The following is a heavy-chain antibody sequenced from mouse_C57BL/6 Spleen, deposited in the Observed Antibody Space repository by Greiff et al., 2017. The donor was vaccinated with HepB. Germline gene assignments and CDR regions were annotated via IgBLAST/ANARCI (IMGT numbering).Heavy chain of an antibody. V-gene: IGHV5-16*01. CDR1: GFTFSDYY. CDR2: INYDGSST. D-gene: IGHD1-1*01. Sequence: VQLKESEGGLVQPGSSMKLSCTASGFTFSDYYMAWVRQVPEKGLEWVANINYDGSSTYYLDSLKSRFIISRDNAKNILYLQMSSLKSEDTATYYCARGLITTAMDYWGQGTSVTVSS. J-gene: IGHJ4*01. CDR3: ARGLITTAMDY.